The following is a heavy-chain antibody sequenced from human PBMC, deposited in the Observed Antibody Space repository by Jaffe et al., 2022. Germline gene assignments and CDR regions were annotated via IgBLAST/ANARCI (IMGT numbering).Heavy chain of an antibody. Sequence: QVTLKESGPVLVKPTETLTLTCTVSGFSLSNARMGVSWIRQPPGKALEWLAHIFSNDEKSYSTSLKSRLTISKDTSKSQVVLTMTNMDPVDTATYYCARIPTYDFWSGYFNDGYYFDYWGQGTLVTVSS. J-gene: IGHJ4*02. V-gene: IGHV2-26*01. D-gene: IGHD3-3*01. CDR2: IFSNDEK. CDR1: GFSLSNARMG. CDR3: ARIPTYDFWSGYFNDGYYFDY.